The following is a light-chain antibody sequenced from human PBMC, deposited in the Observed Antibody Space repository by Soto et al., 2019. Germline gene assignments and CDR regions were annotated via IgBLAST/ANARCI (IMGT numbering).Light chain of an antibody. Sequence: EIVLTQSPATLSLSPGEIATLSCSASQSVNSFLACYQQKPGQAPRLLIYDTSKRATGIPARFSGSGSGTDFTLTISSLQPEDFATYYCQQSYSTPRTFGQGTKVDNK. CDR1: QSVNSF. CDR2: DTS. J-gene: IGKJ1*01. V-gene: IGKV3-11*01. CDR3: QQSYSTPRT.